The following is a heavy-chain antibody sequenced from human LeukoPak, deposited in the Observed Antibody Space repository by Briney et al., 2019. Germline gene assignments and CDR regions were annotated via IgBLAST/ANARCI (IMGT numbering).Heavy chain of an antibody. CDR3: ARHLDDYGDYYFDY. V-gene: IGHV5-51*01. CDR1: GYSSTNYW. D-gene: IGHD4-17*01. J-gene: IGHJ4*02. Sequence: GESLKISCKGSGYSSTNYWIGWVRQMPGKGLEWLGISYPGVSDTRYSPSFQGQVTISVDKSISTAYLQWSSLKASDTAMYYCARHLDDYGDYYFDYWGQGTLVTVSS. CDR2: SYPGVSDT.